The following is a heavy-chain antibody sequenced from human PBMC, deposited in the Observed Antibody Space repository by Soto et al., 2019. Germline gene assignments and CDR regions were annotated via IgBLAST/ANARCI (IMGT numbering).Heavy chain of an antibody. Sequence: GSVKVCYKSSGYPFTNNDMNLVRQAPGQGLEWIGWMNTNTNTTDSAEVFEGRVSLTWDTSISTAYMQLNSLKIDDTAVYYCAREVVENSSLWLDPWGQGTLVTVSS. CDR3: AREVVENSSLWLDP. V-gene: IGHV1-8*01. D-gene: IGHD6-6*01. CDR1: GYPFTNND. J-gene: IGHJ5*02. CDR2: MNTNTNTT.